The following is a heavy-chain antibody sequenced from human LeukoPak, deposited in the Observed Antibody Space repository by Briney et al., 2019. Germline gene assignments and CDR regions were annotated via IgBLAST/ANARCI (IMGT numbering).Heavy chain of an antibody. Sequence: PSGTLSLTCAVSGGSISSNNWWGWVRQPPGKGLAGIGEIYHSGSPNYNPSLKSRVTISVDQSRNHFSLNLSSVTAAETAVYYCARVNINNWHSCDYWGQGTLVTVSS. J-gene: IGHJ4*02. V-gene: IGHV4-4*02. D-gene: IGHD1-1*01. CDR2: IYHSGSP. CDR3: ARVNINNWHSCDY. CDR1: GGSISSNNW.